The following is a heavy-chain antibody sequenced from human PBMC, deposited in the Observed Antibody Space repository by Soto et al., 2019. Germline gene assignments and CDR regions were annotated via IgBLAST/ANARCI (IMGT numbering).Heavy chain of an antibody. CDR3: AREMWQDEITMVRGELFDY. CDR1: GYTFTSYA. J-gene: IGHJ4*02. Sequence: QVQLVQSGAEVKKPGASVKVSCKASGYTFTSYAMHWVRQAPGQRLEWMGWINAGNGNTKYSQKFQGRVTITRDTSASTAYMGLSSLRSEDTAVYYCAREMWQDEITMVRGELFDYWGQGTLVTVSS. D-gene: IGHD3-10*01. V-gene: IGHV1-3*01. CDR2: INAGNGNT.